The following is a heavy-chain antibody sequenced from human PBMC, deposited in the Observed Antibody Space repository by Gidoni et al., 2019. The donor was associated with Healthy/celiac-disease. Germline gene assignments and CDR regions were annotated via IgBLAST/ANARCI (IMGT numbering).Heavy chain of an antibody. D-gene: IGHD6-19*01. J-gene: IGHJ4*02. CDR2: IWYDGSNK. Sequence: QVQLVESGGGVVQPGRSLRLSCAASGFTFSSYGMHWVRQAPGKGLERVSVIWYDGSNKYYADSVKGRFTISRDNSKNTLYLQMNSLRAEDTAVYYCARDAGQWLVRYYFDYWGQGTLVTVSS. CDR1: GFTFSSYG. CDR3: ARDAGQWLVRYYFDY. V-gene: IGHV3-33*01.